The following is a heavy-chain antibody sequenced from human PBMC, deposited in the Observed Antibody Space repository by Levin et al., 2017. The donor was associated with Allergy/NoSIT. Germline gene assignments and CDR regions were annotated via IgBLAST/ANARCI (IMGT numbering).Heavy chain of an antibody. V-gene: IGHV2-5*02. Sequence: SGPTLVKPTQTLTLTCAFSDFSFSNSGVGLGWIRQPPGKALEWLALINWGDDKTYSPSLRRRLTITKESSRNQVVLTMTNVDPVDTATYSCVRDQMGYYFDIWGQGTLVTVSS. CDR3: VRDQMGYYFDI. CDR2: INWGDDK. D-gene: IGHD2-15*01. CDR1: DFSFSNSGVG. J-gene: IGHJ4*02.